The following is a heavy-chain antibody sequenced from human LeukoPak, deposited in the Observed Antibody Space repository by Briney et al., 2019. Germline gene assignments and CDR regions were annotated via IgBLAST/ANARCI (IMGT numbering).Heavy chain of an antibody. J-gene: IGHJ4*02. CDR1: GFSFSDYA. Sequence: PGGSLRLSCVASGFSFSDYAMSWVRQAPGKGLECVSGISSGGSIKYADSVKGRFTISRDNSQKTLYLQMNSLSAEDTAIYYCAKSFGRESGSELYCFDFWGQGTLVTVCS. D-gene: IGHD5-12*01. V-gene: IGHV3-23*01. CDR2: ISSGGSI. CDR3: AKSFGRESGSELYCFDF.